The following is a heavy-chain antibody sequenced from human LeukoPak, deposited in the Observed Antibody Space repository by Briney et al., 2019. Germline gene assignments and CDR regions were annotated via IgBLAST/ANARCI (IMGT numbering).Heavy chain of an antibody. V-gene: IGHV4-59*01. CDR2: IYYSGST. J-gene: IGHJ4*02. D-gene: IGHD3-22*01. CDR3: ARTIYYYDSSPGYYFDY. Sequence: SETLSLTCRVSGGSISSYYWSWIRQPPGKGLEWIGYIYYSGSTNYNPSLKSRVTISVDTSKNQFSLKLSSVTAADTAVYYCARTIYYYDSSPGYYFDYWGQGTLVTVSS. CDR1: GGSISSYY.